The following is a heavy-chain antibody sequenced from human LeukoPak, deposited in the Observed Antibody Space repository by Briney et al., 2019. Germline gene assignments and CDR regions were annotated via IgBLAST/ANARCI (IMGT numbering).Heavy chain of an antibody. J-gene: IGHJ4*02. V-gene: IGHV3-23*01. CDR3: ARDYYYDSSGYRIFDY. CDR1: GFTFSSYA. CDR2: ISGSGGST. Sequence: GSLRLSCAASGFTFSSYAMSWVRQAPGKGLEWVSAISGSGGSTYYADSVKGRFTISRDNSKNTLYLQMNSLRAEDTAVYYCARDYYYDSSGYRIFDYWGQGTLVTVSS. D-gene: IGHD3-22*01.